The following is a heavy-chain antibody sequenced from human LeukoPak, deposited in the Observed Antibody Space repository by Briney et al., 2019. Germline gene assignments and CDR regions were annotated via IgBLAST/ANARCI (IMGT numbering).Heavy chain of an antibody. J-gene: IGHJ1*01. V-gene: IGHV4-39*01. D-gene: IGHD6-19*01. CDR2: IYYSGST. Sequence: SETLSLTCTVSGGSISSSSYYWGWIRQPPGKGLEWIGSIYYSGSTYYNPSLKSRVTISVDTSKNQFSLKLSSVTAADTAVYYCARLGSSGWYSYFQHWGQGTLVTVSS. CDR1: GGSISSSSYY. CDR3: ARLGSSGWYSYFQH.